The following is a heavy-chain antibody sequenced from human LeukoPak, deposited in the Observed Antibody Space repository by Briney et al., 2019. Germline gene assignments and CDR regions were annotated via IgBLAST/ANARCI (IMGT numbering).Heavy chain of an antibody. D-gene: IGHD4-17*01. V-gene: IGHV3-23*01. Sequence: GSLRLSCAASGFTFSSYAMSWVRQAPGKGLEWVSAISGSGGSTYYTDSVKGRFTISRDNSKNTLYLQMNSLRAEDTAVYYCAKRVGGGIFFYGDYGNDDYWGQGTLVTVSS. CDR3: AKRVGGGIFFYGDYGNDDY. J-gene: IGHJ4*02. CDR1: GFTFSSYA. CDR2: ISGSGGST.